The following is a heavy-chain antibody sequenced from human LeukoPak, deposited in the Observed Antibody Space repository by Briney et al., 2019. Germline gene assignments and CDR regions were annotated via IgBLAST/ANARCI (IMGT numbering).Heavy chain of an antibody. CDR3: AKDSRGGWTGYFDL. Sequence: GGSLRLSCAASGISFSSYGIHWVRQAPGKSLEWVAVIWQDGSNAFYADSVRGRLSISRDDSKNTVYLQMDYLRVEDTALYFCAKDSRGGWTGYFDLWGQGTLVAVSS. D-gene: IGHD6-19*01. CDR1: GISFSSYG. CDR2: IWQDGSNA. V-gene: IGHV3-33*06. J-gene: IGHJ4*02.